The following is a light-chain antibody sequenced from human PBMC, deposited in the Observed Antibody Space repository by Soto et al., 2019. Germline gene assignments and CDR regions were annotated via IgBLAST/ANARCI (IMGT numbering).Light chain of an antibody. CDR2: EGS. CDR3: CSYAGSSTYV. J-gene: IGLJ1*01. V-gene: IGLV2-23*01. Sequence: VLTQPASVSWFPGQSITISCTGTSSDVGSYNLVSWYQQHPGKAPKLVIYEGSKRPSGVSNRFSGSKSGNTASLTISGLQAEDEADYYCCSYAGSSTYVFGTGTKVTVL. CDR1: SSDVGSYNL.